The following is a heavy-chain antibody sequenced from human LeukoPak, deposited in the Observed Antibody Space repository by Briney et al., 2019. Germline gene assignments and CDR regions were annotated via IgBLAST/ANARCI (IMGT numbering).Heavy chain of an antibody. CDR2: IIPRFGTA. V-gene: IGHV1-69*05. CDR1: GGTFSNYV. Sequence: SVKVSCKTLGGTFSNYVVTWVRQAPGQGLEWMGRIIPRFGTANYAQKFQDRVTITTDESTSTAYMELSSLRSEDTAVYYCARNRDGYNYNWFDPWGQGTLVTVS. J-gene: IGHJ5*02. CDR3: ARNRDGYNYNWFDP. D-gene: IGHD5-24*01.